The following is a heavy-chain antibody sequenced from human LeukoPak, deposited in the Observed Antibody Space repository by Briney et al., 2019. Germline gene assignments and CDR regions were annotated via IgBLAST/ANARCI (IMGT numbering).Heavy chain of an antibody. V-gene: IGHV1-46*01. CDR3: AHCLGPAAITAAFDI. CDR2: INPSGGST. D-gene: IGHD2-2*01. CDR1: GYTCTIYY. J-gene: IGHJ3*02. Sequence: ASVTVSFTASGYTCTIYYMHWVRHAQRQGLEWMGKINPSGGSTSYAQKFQCRVTMTRVTSTSTVYMELSSLRSEDTAVYYCAHCLGPAAITAAFDIWGQGTMVTVSS.